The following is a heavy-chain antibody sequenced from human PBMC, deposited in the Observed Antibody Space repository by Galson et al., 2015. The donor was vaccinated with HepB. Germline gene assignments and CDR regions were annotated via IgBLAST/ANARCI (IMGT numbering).Heavy chain of an antibody. V-gene: IGHV3-64D*06. CDR2: IGGNGASS. CDR1: GFTFSAFA. Sequence: SLRLSCAASGFTFSAFAMHWVRQAPVKGLEFVSGIGGNGASSYYADSVKGRSTISRDNSKNTLYLELHSLTPDDTAVCYCVKDRERDIQLWFHRGFADYWGQGTPVTVSS. J-gene: IGHJ4*02. CDR3: VKDRERDIQLWFHRGFADY. D-gene: IGHD5-18*01.